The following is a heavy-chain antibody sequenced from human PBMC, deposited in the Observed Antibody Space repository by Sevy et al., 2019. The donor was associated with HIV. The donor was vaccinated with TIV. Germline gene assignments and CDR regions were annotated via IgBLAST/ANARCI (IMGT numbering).Heavy chain of an antibody. D-gene: IGHD3-22*01. CDR3: ARIVSGDSIGYFPDY. CDR1: GFSLSTSGMC. J-gene: IGHJ4*02. V-gene: IGHV2-70*01. Sequence: SGPTLVKPTQTLTLTCTFSGFSLSTSGMCVSWIRQPPGKALEWLALIDWDDDKYHRTSLKTRLTISKDTSKNQVVLTMTNMDPVDTATYYCARIVSGDSIGYFPDYWGQGTLVTVSS. CDR2: IDWDDDK.